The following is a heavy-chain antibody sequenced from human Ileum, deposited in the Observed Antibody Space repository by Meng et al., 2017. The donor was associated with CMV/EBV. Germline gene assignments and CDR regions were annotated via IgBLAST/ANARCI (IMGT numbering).Heavy chain of an antibody. CDR3: ARGSSSWAFDY. CDR2: VYSSGST. CDR1: GGSISGYY. D-gene: IGHD2-2*01. V-gene: IGHV4-4*07. Sequence: VPLQGSGPGLGKPSETLSLTCTVSGGSISGYYGSWIRQPATKGLEWIGRVYSSGSTDYNPSLQSRVTMSVDTSKNQFSLKLSSVTAADTAVYYCARGSSSWAFDYWGQGTLVTVSS. J-gene: IGHJ4*02.